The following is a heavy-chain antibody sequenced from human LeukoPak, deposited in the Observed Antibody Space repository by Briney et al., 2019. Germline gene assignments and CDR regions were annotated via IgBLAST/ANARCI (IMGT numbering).Heavy chain of an antibody. CDR3: AKDRGARADSSRIGMDV. D-gene: IGHD6-13*01. V-gene: IGHV3-23*01. J-gene: IGHJ6*02. Sequence: GGSLRLSCVASGFTFSDFFMSWIRQAPGKGLEWVSTISDNGDRTHYADSAKGRFTISRDNSKNTLSLQMNSLRAEDTAVYYCAKDRGARADSSRIGMDVWGQGTTVTVSS. CDR2: ISDNGDRT. CDR1: GFTFSDFF.